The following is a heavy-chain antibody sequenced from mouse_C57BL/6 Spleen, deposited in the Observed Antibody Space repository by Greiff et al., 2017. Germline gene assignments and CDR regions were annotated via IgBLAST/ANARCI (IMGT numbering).Heavy chain of an antibody. CDR1: GYSITSGYY. D-gene: IGHD1-1*01. V-gene: IGHV3-6*01. CDR3: ARPYYYGSSWYVDV. CDR2: ISYDGSN. J-gene: IGHJ1*03. Sequence: EVKLMESGPGLVKPSQSLSLTCSVTGYSITSGYYWNWIRQFPGNKLEWMGYISYDGSNNYNPSLKNRISITRDTSKNQFFLKLNSVTTEDTATYYCARPYYYGSSWYVDVWGTGTTVTVSS.